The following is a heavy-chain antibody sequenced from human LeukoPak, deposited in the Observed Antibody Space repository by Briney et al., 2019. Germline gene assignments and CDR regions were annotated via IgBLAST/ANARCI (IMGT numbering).Heavy chain of an antibody. Sequence: SETLSLTCAVSGGSVSSDNWWSWVRQPPGRGLEWIGEIHHSGNTNYSPSLKSRVTISLDKSRNQFSLELNSVTAADTAVYYCAKAGVWLPAVWGQGTLVTVSS. V-gene: IGHV4-4*02. CDR3: AKAGVWLPAV. J-gene: IGHJ4*02. D-gene: IGHD3-9*01. CDR1: GGSVSSDNW. CDR2: IHHSGNT.